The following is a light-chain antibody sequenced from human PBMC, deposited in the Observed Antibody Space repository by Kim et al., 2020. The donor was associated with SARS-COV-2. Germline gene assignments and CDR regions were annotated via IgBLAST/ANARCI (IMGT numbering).Light chain of an antibody. CDR3: QSYDSSNLDV. V-gene: IGLV6-57*03. CDR1: LGSIATNY. Sequence: NTVATPCTRTLGSIATNYVQWYQQRPGSAPTTVIYEDNQSPSGVPDRFSGSIDSSSNSASLTISGLKTEDEADYYCQSYDSSNLDVFGTGTKVTVL. CDR2: EDN. J-gene: IGLJ1*01.